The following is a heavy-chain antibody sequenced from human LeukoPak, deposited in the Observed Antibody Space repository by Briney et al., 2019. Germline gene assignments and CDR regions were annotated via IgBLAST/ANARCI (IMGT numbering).Heavy chain of an antibody. CDR1: GYIFTGHY. J-gene: IGHJ4*02. Sequence: ASVKVSCKTSGYIFTGHYIHWVRQAPGQGLEWMGWINPNNRDTRFARKFLGRVSMTRDTSIDTAYMELSRPRADDTAVYFCARGVPTSGESYPDFWGQGTRVTVSS. V-gene: IGHV1-2*02. D-gene: IGHD2-21*01. CDR3: ARGVPTSGESYPDF. CDR2: INPNNRDT.